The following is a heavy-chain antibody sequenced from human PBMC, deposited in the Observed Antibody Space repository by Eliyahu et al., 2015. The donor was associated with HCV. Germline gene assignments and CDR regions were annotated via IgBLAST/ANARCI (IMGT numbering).Heavy chain of an antibody. CDR3: ARGGYSKVDAFDI. V-gene: IGHV4-59*12. CDR1: GGSINSYF. Sequence: QVQLQESGPGLVKPSEILSLTCTVSGGSINSYFWSWIRQPPGKGLEWVGYIYSSGSTTYNPPLKSRLTMLVDTSKNQVSLKLRSVTAADTAVYYCARGGYSKVDAFDIWGQGTMVSVSS. J-gene: IGHJ3*02. CDR2: IYSSGST. D-gene: IGHD5-24*01.